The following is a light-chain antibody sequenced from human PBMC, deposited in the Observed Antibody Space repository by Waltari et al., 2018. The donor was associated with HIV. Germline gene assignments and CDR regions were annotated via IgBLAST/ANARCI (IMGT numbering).Light chain of an antibody. J-gene: IGKJ4*01. CDR2: DVS. Sequence: EIVLTQSPGTLSLSPGERATLSCRASQSVNTYLGWYQQKPGQPPRLLMYDVSKRAAGILARFSGSGSGTDFSLTINNLKPEDSAVYYCQHRVSWPATFGGGTKVQIK. V-gene: IGKV3-11*01. CDR1: QSVNTY. CDR3: QHRVSWPAT.